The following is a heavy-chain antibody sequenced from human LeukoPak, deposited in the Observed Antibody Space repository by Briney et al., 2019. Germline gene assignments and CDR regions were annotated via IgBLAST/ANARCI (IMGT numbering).Heavy chain of an antibody. CDR3: ARPSFGSGSYVN. Sequence: ASVKVSCKASGYTFTSYYMHWVRQAPGQGLEWMGIINPGGGSTSYAQKFQGRVTMTRDTSTSTVYMELSSLRSEDTALYYCARPSFGSGSYVNWGQGTLVTVFS. V-gene: IGHV1-46*01. J-gene: IGHJ4*02. CDR2: INPGGGST. CDR1: GYTFTSYY. D-gene: IGHD3-10*01.